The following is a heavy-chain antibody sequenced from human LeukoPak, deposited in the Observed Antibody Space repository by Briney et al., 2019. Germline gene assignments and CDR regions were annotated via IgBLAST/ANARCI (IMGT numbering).Heavy chain of an antibody. Sequence: ECVYIRYGMVWLRKAPGRGLEGVAIVWYDGSKKYYSDSVKGRFTISRDNSQNTLYLQMNSLRAEDTAVYYCARGGSYYDYWGQGTLVNVSS. J-gene: IGHJ4*02. CDR2: VWYDGSKK. CDR1: ECVYIRYG. CDR3: ARGGSYYDY. D-gene: IGHD3-16*01. V-gene: IGHV3-33*07.